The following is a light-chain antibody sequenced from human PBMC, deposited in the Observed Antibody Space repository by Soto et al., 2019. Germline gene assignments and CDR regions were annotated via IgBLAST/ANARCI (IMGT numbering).Light chain of an antibody. CDR2: AAS. Sequence: AIQMTQSPSSLSASVGDRVTIICRASQDIRNDLGWYQQKQGKAPKVLIYAASSLQSGVPSRFSGSGSGTDFTLTINSLQPEDFATYYCVQDYNYPFTFGGGTKWRSN. CDR1: QDIRND. V-gene: IGKV1-6*01. CDR3: VQDYNYPFT. J-gene: IGKJ4*01.